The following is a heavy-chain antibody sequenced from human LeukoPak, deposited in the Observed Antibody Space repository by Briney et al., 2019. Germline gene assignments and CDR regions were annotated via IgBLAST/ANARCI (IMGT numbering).Heavy chain of an antibody. J-gene: IGHJ5*02. V-gene: IGHV1-24*01. Sequence: ASVKVSCKASGGTFSSYAISWVRQAPGQGLEWMGGFDPEDGETIYAQKFQGRVTMTEDTSTDTAYMELSSLRSEDTAVYYCATTWELPQIWFDPWGQGTLVTVSS. D-gene: IGHD1-26*01. CDR2: FDPEDGET. CDR3: ATTWELPQIWFDP. CDR1: GGTFSSYA.